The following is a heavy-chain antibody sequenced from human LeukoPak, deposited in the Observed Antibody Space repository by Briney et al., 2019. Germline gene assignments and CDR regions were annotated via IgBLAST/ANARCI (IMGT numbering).Heavy chain of an antibody. Sequence: SETLSLTCTVSGGSISSYYWSWIRQPPGKGLEWIGYIYYSGSTNYNPSLKSRVTISVDTSKNQFSLKLSSVTAADTAVYYCARDRGSGSSWFDYWGQGTLVTVSS. J-gene: IGHJ4*02. CDR1: GGSISSYY. CDR3: ARDRGSGSSWFDY. V-gene: IGHV4-59*01. CDR2: IYYSGST. D-gene: IGHD6-13*01.